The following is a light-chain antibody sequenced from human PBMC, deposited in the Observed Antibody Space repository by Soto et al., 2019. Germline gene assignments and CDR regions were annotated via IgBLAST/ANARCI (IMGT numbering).Light chain of an antibody. J-gene: IGKJ5*01. CDR3: QQRSNWPIT. CDR2: GIS. V-gene: IGKV3D-20*02. CDR1: HTISSSY. Sequence: EIVLTQSPGTLSLSPGERATLSCRASHTISSSYLAWYQQKPGQAPRLLMYGISRRATGIPARFSGSGSGTDFTLTISSLEPEDFAAYYCQQRSNWPITFGQGTRLEIK.